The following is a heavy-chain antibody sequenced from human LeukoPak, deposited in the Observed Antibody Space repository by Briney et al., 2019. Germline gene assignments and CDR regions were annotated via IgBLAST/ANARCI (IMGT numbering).Heavy chain of an antibody. V-gene: IGHV1-69*05. CDR2: IIPIFGTA. CDR1: GGTFSSYA. Sequence: ASVKVSCKASGGTFSSYAISWVRQAPGQGLEWMGGIIPIFGTANYAQKFQGRVTITTDESTSTAYMELSSLRSEDTAVYYCAREAAGKEAHFDYWGQGTLVTVSS. D-gene: IGHD6-13*01. J-gene: IGHJ4*02. CDR3: AREAAGKEAHFDY.